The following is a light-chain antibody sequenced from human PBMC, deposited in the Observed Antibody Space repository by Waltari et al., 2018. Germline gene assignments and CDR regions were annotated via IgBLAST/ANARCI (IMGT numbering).Light chain of an antibody. CDR3: AAWDDSLSTWV. Sequence: QSVLTQPPSASGTPGQRVSISCSGTTSNIVINYVHLNQQFPGAAPNLLIYRDNERPSGVPDRLSGSKSGTSASLAISGLRSEDEADYFCAAWDDSLSTWVFGGGTKLTVL. V-gene: IGLV1-47*01. CDR1: TSNIVINY. CDR2: RDN. J-gene: IGLJ3*02.